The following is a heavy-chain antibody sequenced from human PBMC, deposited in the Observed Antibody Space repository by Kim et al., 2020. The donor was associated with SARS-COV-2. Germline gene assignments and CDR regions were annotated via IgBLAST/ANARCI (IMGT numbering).Heavy chain of an antibody. CDR3: WRLQYFDGGFAP. CDR1: GGPIISSSAF. V-gene: IGHV4-39*01. J-gene: IGHJ5*02. D-gene: IGHD3-9*01. Sequence: SETLSLTCTVSGGPIISSSAFWGWVRQAPGKGLDWVANINYNWDTFYNPSLRSRVTVSVDTSKNQFSLRLRSVTATDTAVYYCWRLQYFDGGFAPWGPGT. CDR2: INYNWDT.